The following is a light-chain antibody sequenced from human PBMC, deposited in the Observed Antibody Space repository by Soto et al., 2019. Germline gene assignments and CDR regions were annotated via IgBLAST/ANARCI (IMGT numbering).Light chain of an antibody. CDR3: CSYTSSRTYV. CDR1: SSDVGSDYNY. CDR2: DVN. V-gene: IGLV2-14*03. Sequence: QSALTQPASVSGSPGQSIAISCTGTSSDVGSDYNYVSWYQQHPGKAPKLMVYDVNNRPSGVSNRFSGSKSGTTASLTISGLQAEDEVEYNCCSYTSSRTYVFATGTKLTVL. J-gene: IGLJ1*01.